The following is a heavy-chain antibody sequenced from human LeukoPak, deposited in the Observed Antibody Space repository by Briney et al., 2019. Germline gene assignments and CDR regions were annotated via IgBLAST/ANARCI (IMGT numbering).Heavy chain of an antibody. J-gene: IGHJ1*01. CDR1: GFTFSAYA. Sequence: GGSLRLSCTASGFTFSAYAMHWVRQAPGKGLEWVAVISYDETNYYHAESVKGRFSISRDASKNRLVLQMNSLTTEDTGVYYCARARTGSYYSTFEHWGPGTLVSVSS. CDR2: ISYDETNY. CDR3: ARARTGSYYSTFEH. D-gene: IGHD1-26*01. V-gene: IGHV3-30*04.